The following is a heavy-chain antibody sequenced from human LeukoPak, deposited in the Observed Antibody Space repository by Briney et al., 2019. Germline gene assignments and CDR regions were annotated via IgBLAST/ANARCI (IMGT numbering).Heavy chain of an antibody. J-gene: IGHJ4*02. V-gene: IGHV4-34*01. Sequence: SETLSLTCAVYGGSFSGYYWSWIRQPPGKGLEWIGEINHSGSTNYNPSLKSRVTISVDTSKNRFSLKLSSVTAADTAVYYCARVRPRGSLDYRGQGTLVTVSS. CDR3: ARVRPRGSLDY. CDR2: INHSGST. CDR1: GGSFSGYY. D-gene: IGHD1-1*01.